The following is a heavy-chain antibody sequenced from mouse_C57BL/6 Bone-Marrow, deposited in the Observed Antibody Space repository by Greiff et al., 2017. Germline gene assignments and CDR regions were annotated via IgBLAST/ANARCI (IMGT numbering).Heavy chain of an antibody. D-gene: IGHD2-1*01. J-gene: IGHJ1*03. V-gene: IGHV1-72*01. CDR2: IDPNSGGT. Sequence: VQLQQPGAELVKPGASVKLSCKASGYTFTSYWMHWVKQRPGRGLEWIGRIDPNSGGTKYNEKFKSKATLTVDKTASTAYMQRSSLTSEDSAVYYWAHGNYFCWCFAVWGTGTTVTVSA. CDR1: GYTFTSYW. CDR3: AHGNYFCWCFAV.